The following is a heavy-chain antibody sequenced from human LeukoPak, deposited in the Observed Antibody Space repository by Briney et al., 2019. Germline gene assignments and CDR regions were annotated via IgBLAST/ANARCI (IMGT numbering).Heavy chain of an antibody. CDR2: ISTNSGNT. J-gene: IGHJ3*02. V-gene: IGHV1-18*01. CDR3: ARDKAHAFNI. Sequence: ASVKVSCKASGYTFTTNGISWVRQAPGQGLEWMGWISTNSGNTNYAQKLQGRVTLTRDTSTRAAYMELRSLRSDDTAVYYCARDKAHAFNIWGQGTMVTVSS. CDR1: GYTFTTNG.